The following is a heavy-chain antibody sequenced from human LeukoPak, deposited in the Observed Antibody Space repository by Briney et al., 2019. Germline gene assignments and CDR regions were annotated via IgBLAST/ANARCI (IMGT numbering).Heavy chain of an antibody. CDR2: IYYSGST. D-gene: IGHD2-2*02. J-gene: IGHJ5*02. CDR1: GGSISSYY. CDR3: ARLARVVVPAAIRGFDP. Sequence: SETLSPTCTVSGGSISSYYWSWIRQPPGKGLEWIGYIYYSGSTNYNPSLKSRVTISVDTSKNQFSLKLSSVTAADTAVYYCARLARVVVPAAIRGFDPWGQGTLVTVSS. V-gene: IGHV4-59*01.